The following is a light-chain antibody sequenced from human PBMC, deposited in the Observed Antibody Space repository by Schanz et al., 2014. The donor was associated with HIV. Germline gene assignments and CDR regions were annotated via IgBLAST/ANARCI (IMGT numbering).Light chain of an antibody. Sequence: DIQMTQSPSTLSASVGDRVTITCRASQSISSWLAWYQQKPGKAPKLLIYKASNLESGVPSRFSGSGSGTKFTLTISSLQPEDFATYYCLQYNTYPITFGQGTRLEIK. CDR1: QSISSW. V-gene: IGKV1-5*03. J-gene: IGKJ5*01. CDR3: LQYNTYPIT. CDR2: KAS.